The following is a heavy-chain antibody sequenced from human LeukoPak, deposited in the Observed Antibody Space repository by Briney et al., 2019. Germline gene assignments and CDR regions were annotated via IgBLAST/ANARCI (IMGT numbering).Heavy chain of an antibody. Sequence: GGSLRLSCAASGFTFSSYWMHWVRQAPGKGLVWVSRINTDGSSTTYADSVKGRFTISRDNAKNTLYLQMNSLSAEDTAVYYCARGYSSSYRIDYWGQGTLVTDSS. V-gene: IGHV3-74*01. D-gene: IGHD6-6*01. CDR2: INTDGSST. CDR3: ARGYSSSYRIDY. CDR1: GFTFSSYW. J-gene: IGHJ4*02.